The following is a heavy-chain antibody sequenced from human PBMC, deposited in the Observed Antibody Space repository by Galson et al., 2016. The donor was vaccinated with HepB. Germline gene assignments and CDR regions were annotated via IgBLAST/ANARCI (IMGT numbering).Heavy chain of an antibody. V-gene: IGHV1-18*01. CDR3: ARDEGKYCSGASCFPMDV. Sequence: SVKVSCKASGYTFSFCGISWVRQAPGQGLEWMGWTSVHNGDTKYEQKSQGRVIMTTDTSTNTAYMELRSLRFDDTAVYYCARDEGKYCSGASCFPMDVWGQGTTVSVSS. CDR1: GYTFSFCG. D-gene: IGHD2-15*01. CDR2: TSVHNGDT. J-gene: IGHJ6*02.